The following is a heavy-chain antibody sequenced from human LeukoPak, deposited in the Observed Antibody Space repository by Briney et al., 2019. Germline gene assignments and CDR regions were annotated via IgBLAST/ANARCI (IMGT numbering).Heavy chain of an antibody. V-gene: IGHV3-23*01. CDR3: AARYGDYFDSDY. CDR2: ISGSGGST. D-gene: IGHD4-17*01. J-gene: IGHJ4*02. CDR1: GFTFSSYA. Sequence: PGGSLRLSCAASGFTFSSYAMSWVRQAPGKGLEWVSAISGSGGSTYYADSVKGRFTISRDNSKNTLYLQMNSLRAEDTAVYYCAARYGDYFDSDYWGQGTLVTVSS.